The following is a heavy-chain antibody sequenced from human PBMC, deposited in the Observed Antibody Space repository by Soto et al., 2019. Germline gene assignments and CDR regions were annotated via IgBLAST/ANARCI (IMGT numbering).Heavy chain of an antibody. J-gene: IGHJ5*02. Sequence: PGGSLRLSCAASGFTFSYYYMSWIRQAPGKGLEWVSYISSSGSTIYYADSVKGRFTISRDNAKNSLYLQMNSLRAEDTAVYYCARRLRWLQSPPNNWFDPWGQGTLVTVSS. CDR2: ISSSGSTI. CDR3: ARRLRWLQSPPNNWFDP. V-gene: IGHV3-11*01. D-gene: IGHD5-12*01. CDR1: GFTFSYYY.